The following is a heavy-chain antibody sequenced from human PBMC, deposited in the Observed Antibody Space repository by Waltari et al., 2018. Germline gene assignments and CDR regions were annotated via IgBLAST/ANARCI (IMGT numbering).Heavy chain of an antibody. J-gene: IGHJ4*02. CDR2: IKQDGSEK. V-gene: IGHV3-7*01. D-gene: IGHD2-8*02. CDR3: ARDPRLRYWDYFDY. Sequence: EVQLVESGGGLVQPGGSLRLSCAASGFTFSSYWMSWVRQAPGKGLEWVANIKQDGSEKYYGDSVKGRFTISRDNAKNSLYLQMNSLRAEDTAVYYCARDPRLRYWDYFDYWGQGTLVTVSS. CDR1: GFTFSSYW.